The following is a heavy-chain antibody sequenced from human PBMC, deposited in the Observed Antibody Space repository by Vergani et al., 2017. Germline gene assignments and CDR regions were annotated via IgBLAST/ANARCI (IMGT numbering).Heavy chain of an antibody. Sequence: EVQLLESGGGLVQPGRSLRLSCKVSGFTFGDYAMSWFRQAPGKGLEWVGFIRSKAYGGTTEYAASVKGRFTISRNDSKSIAYLQMNSLKTEDTAVYYCTRGGGYSGYGRQGHNAFDIWGQGTKVTVSS. V-gene: IGHV3-49*03. CDR2: IRSKAYGGTT. CDR1: GFTFGDYA. D-gene: IGHD5-12*01. CDR3: TRGGGYSGYGRQGHNAFDI. J-gene: IGHJ3*02.